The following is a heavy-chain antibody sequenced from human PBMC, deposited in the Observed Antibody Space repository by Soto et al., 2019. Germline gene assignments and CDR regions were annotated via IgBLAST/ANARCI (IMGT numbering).Heavy chain of an antibody. CDR2: IRYDGSNK. J-gene: IGHJ6*02. CDR1: GFTFSSYG. V-gene: IGHV3-33*01. CDR3: ARDGYYYYGMDV. Sequence: QVQLVESGGGVVQPGRSLRLSCAASGFTFSSYGMHWVRQAPGKGLEWVAVIRYDGSNKYYADSVKGRFTISRDNSKNTLYLQMNSLRAEDTAVYYCARDGYYYYGMDVWGQGTTVTVSS.